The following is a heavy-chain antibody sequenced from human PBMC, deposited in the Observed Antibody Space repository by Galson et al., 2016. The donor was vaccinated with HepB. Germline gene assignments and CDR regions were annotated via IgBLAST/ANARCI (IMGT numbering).Heavy chain of an antibody. Sequence: QSGAEVKKPGESLKISCQGFGYLFPNYWVAWVRQLPGKGLEWMGIVYPGDSDTRYNPYFQGQVNISADKSINTAYLEWGSVKASDTATYFCLIRARECYGGTCDPCYFDYWGRGTLVLVSS. CDR1: GYLFPNYW. V-gene: IGHV5-51*01. CDR3: LIRARECYGGTCDPCYFDY. J-gene: IGHJ4*02. D-gene: IGHD4/OR15-4a*01. CDR2: VYPGDSDT.